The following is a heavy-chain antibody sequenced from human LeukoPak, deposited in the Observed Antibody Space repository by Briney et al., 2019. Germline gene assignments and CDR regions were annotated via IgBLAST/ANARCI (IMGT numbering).Heavy chain of an antibody. V-gene: IGHV4-31*03. Sequence: PSETLSLTCTVSGGSIGSGGYYWSWLRQHPGKGLEWIGYIYYSGSTYYNPSLKSRVTISVDTSKNQFSLKLSSVTAADTAVYYCARGNGYFDWLLSEGSFDYWGQGTLVTVSS. D-gene: IGHD3-9*01. CDR2: IYYSGST. CDR1: GGSIGSGGYY. CDR3: ARGNGYFDWLLSEGSFDY. J-gene: IGHJ4*02.